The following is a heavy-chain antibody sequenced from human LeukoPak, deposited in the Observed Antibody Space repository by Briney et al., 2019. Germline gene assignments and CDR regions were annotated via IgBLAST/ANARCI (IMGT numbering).Heavy chain of an antibody. V-gene: IGHV1-46*01. CDR2: INPSGGST. CDR1: GYTFTSYY. J-gene: IGHJ4*02. CDR3: ARGPGSGWYHERGHLDY. D-gene: IGHD6-19*01. Sequence: ASVTVSCTASGYTFTSYYMHWVRQAPGRGLEWMGIINPSGGSTSYAQKFQDRVTMTRDTSTSTVYMELSSLRSEDTAVYYCARGPGSGWYHERGHLDYWGQGTLVTVSS.